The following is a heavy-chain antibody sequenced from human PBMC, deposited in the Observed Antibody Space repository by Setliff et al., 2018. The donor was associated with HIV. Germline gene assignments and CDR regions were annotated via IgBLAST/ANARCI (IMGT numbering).Heavy chain of an antibody. CDR1: GYTFTGYY. D-gene: IGHD2-8*02. V-gene: IGHV1-2*02. CDR2: INPNVGGT. Sequence: ASVKVSCKGSGYTFTGYYVHWVRLAPGRGLEWMGWINPNVGGTTYAQKFQGRVTMTRDTSISTAYMELSRLTSDDTALYYCAREADYSDTGGQYRYWGQGTLVTVSS. J-gene: IGHJ4*02. CDR3: AREADYSDTGGQYRY.